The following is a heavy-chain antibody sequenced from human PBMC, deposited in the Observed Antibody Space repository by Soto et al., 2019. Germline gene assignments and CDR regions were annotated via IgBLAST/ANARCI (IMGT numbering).Heavy chain of an antibody. CDR1: GYTFASYD. CDR3: ARGNGGSYDWFDP. Sequence: ASVELCCKASGYTFASYDIKWVRQATGQGLEWKGWMIPNSGNTGYAQKFQGRLTMTRNTSISTAYMELSSLRSEDTAVYYCARGNGGSYDWFDPWGQGTLVTVSS. V-gene: IGHV1-8*01. CDR2: MIPNSGNT. J-gene: IGHJ5*02. D-gene: IGHD1-26*01.